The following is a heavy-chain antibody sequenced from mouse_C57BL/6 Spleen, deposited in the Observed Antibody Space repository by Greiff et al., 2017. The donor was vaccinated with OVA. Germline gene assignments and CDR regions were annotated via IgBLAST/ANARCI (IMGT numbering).Heavy chain of an antibody. CDR3: LTGTGD. J-gene: IGHJ2*01. Sequence: QVQLQQSGAELMKPGASVKLSCKATGYTFTGYWIEWVKQRPGHGLEWIGEILPGSGSTNYNEKFKGKATLTVDKSSSTAYMLLSSLTSEDSAVYFCLTGTGDWGQGTTLTVSS. V-gene: IGHV1-9*01. D-gene: IGHD4-1*01. CDR2: ILPGSGST. CDR1: GYTFTGYW.